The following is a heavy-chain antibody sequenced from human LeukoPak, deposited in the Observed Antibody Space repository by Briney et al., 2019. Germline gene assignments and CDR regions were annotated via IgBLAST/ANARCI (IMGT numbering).Heavy chain of an antibody. CDR3: ARARGDNWNYPTDY. V-gene: IGHV4-59*12. J-gene: IGHJ4*02. CDR2: IYHSGST. D-gene: IGHD1-7*01. Sequence: NPSETLSFTCTVSSGSISSYYWSWIRQPPGKGLEWIGEIYHSGSTNYNPSLKSRVTISVDKSKNQFSLKLSSVTAADTAVYYCARARGDNWNYPTDYWGQGTLVTVSS. CDR1: SGSISSYY.